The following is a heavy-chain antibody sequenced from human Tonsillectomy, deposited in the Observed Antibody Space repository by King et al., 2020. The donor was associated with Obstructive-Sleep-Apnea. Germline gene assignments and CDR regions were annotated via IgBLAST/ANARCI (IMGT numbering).Heavy chain of an antibody. CDR3: AKDHYYGSGSYLPPDY. Sequence: VQLVESGGGLVQPGRSLRLSCAASGFTFDDYAMHWVRQAPGKGREWVSGISWNSGSIGYGDSVKGRFTISTDNAKNSLYLQMNRLRAEETALYYCAKDHYYGSGSYLPPDYWGQGTLVTVSS. D-gene: IGHD3-10*01. CDR1: GFTFDDYA. J-gene: IGHJ4*02. CDR2: ISWNSGSI. V-gene: IGHV3-9*01.